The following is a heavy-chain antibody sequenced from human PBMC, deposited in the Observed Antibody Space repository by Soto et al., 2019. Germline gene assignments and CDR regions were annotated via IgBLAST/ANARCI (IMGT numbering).Heavy chain of an antibody. CDR1: GFTFSSYA. CDR3: AKDLSGGSPIEQGMDV. CDR2: ISGSGGST. Sequence: EVQLLESGGGLVQPGGSLRLSCAASGFTFSSYAMSWVRQAPGKGLEWVSAISGSGGSTYYADSVKGRFTISRDNSKNTRYLQMNSLRAEDTAVYYCAKDLSGGSPIEQGMDVWGQGTTVTVSS. D-gene: IGHD1-26*01. V-gene: IGHV3-23*01. J-gene: IGHJ6*02.